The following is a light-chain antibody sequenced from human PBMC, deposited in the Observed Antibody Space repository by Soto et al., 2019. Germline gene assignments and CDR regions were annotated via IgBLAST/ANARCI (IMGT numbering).Light chain of an antibody. CDR3: QEYIHWPPGM. CDR1: QTVTSNY. J-gene: IGKJ1*01. CDR2: GAS. V-gene: IGKV3-20*01. Sequence: EVVLTQSPGTLSLSPGERATLSCRASQTVTSNYLAWYQQKPGQAPRLLIYGASSRATDIPYRFSGSGSGTEFTLTISSLQSEDFAVYYCQEYIHWPPGMFGPGTTVDIK.